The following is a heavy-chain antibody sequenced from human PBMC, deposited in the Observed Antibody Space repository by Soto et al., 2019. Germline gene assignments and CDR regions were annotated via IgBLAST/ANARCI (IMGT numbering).Heavy chain of an antibody. V-gene: IGHV1-69*02. Sequence: QVQLVQSGAEVKKPGSSVKVSCKASGGTFSSYTISWVRQAPGQGLEWMGRIIPILGIANYAQKFQGRVTITADQSTSTAYMELSSLRSEDTAVYYCGDSGYDPRTGDFDYWGQGNLVTVSS. J-gene: IGHJ4*02. CDR3: GDSGYDPRTGDFDY. CDR1: GGTFSSYT. D-gene: IGHD5-12*01. CDR2: IIPILGIA.